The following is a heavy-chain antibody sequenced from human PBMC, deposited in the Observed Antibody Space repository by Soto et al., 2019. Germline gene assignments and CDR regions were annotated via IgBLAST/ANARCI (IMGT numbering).Heavy chain of an antibody. CDR1: GFTFSSYA. V-gene: IGHV1-3*01. CDR3: ARQWPGSLDY. J-gene: IGHJ4*02. D-gene: IGHD6-19*01. CDR2: INAGNGNT. Sequence: VQLVESGGGLVKPGGSLRLSCAASGFTFSSYAMHWVRQAPGQRLEWMGWINAGNGNTKYSQKFQGRVTITRDTSASTAYMELSSLRSEDTAVYYCARQWPGSLDYWGQGTLVTVSS.